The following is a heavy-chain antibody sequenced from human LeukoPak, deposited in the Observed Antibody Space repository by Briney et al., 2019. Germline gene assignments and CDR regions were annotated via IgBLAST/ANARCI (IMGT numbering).Heavy chain of an antibody. CDR3: ARSRPFDY. J-gene: IGHJ4*02. Sequence: SETLSLTCTVSGYSISSGYYWGWIRQPPGKGLEWIGSIYHSGSTYYNPSLKSRVTISVDTSKNQFSLKLSSVTAADTAVYYCARSRPFDYWGQGTLVTVSS. CDR2: IYHSGST. CDR1: GYSISSGYY. V-gene: IGHV4-38-2*02.